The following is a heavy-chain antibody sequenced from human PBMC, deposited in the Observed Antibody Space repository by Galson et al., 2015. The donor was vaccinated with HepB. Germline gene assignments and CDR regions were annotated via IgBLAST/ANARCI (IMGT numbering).Heavy chain of an antibody. CDR1: GFTFDDYA. CDR3: AKSLRDPRTVIDY. CDR2: ISWNSGSI. V-gene: IGHV3-9*01. D-gene: IGHD2-8*02. J-gene: IGHJ4*02. Sequence: SLRLSCAASGFTFDDYAMHWVRQAPGKGLEWVSGISWNSGSIGYADSVKGRFTISRDNAKNSLYLQMNSLRAEDTALYYCAKSLRDPRTVIDYWGQGTLVTVSS.